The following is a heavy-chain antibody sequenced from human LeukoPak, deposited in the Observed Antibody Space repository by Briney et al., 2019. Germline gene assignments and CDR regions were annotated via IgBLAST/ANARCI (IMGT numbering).Heavy chain of an antibody. Sequence: PSETLSLTCTVSGGSISSYYWSWIRQPAGKGLEWIGRIYTSGSTNYNPSLKSRVTMSVDTSKNQFSLKLSSVTAADTAVYYCARDALTTVTTFKGFDYWGQGTLVTVSS. D-gene: IGHD4-17*01. V-gene: IGHV4-4*07. CDR3: ARDALTTVTTFKGFDY. CDR2: IYTSGST. J-gene: IGHJ4*02. CDR1: GGSISSYY.